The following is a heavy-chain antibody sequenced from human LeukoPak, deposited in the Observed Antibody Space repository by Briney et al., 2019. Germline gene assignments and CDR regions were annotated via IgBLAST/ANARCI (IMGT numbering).Heavy chain of an antibody. V-gene: IGHV4-39*01. J-gene: IGHJ4*02. D-gene: IGHD3-16*02. CDR1: GGSTSSSSYY. Sequence: SETLSLTCTVSGGSTSSSSYYWGWIRQPPGKGLEWIGSIYYSGSTYYNPSLKSRVTISVDTSKNQFSLKLSSVTAADTAVYYCARSPHYDYVWGSYRYQYFDYWGQGTLVTVSS. CDR2: IYYSGST. CDR3: ARSPHYDYVWGSYRYQYFDY.